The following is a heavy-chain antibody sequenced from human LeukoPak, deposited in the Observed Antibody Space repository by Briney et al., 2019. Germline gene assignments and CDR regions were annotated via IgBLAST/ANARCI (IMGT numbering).Heavy chain of an antibody. CDR3: ARDIVVVVAAHFDY. Sequence: GGSLRLSCAASGFTFGSCAMSWVRQVPGKGLEWASGISGNGGSTYYADSVKGRFTISRDNSKNTLYLQMNSLRAEDTAVYYCARDIVVVVAAHFDYWGQGTLVTVSS. J-gene: IGHJ4*02. CDR1: GFTFGSCA. V-gene: IGHV3-23*01. D-gene: IGHD2-15*01. CDR2: ISGNGGST.